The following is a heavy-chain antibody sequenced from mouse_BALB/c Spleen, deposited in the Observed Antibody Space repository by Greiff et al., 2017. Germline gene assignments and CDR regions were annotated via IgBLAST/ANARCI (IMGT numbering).Heavy chain of an antibody. CDR1: GFTFSDYG. CDR2: ISNLAYSI. V-gene: IGHV5-15*02. Sequence: EVQGVESGGGLVQPGGSRKLSCAASGFTFSDYGMAWVRQAPGKGPEWVAFISNLAYSIYYADTVTGRFTISRENAKNTLYLEMSSLRSEDTAMYYCARSYGPYYFDYWGQGTTLTVSS. CDR3: ARSYGPYYFDY. D-gene: IGHD1-2*01. J-gene: IGHJ2*01.